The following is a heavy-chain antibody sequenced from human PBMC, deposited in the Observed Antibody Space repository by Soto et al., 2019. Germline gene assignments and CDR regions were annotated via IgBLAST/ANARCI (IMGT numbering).Heavy chain of an antibody. J-gene: IGHJ5*02. V-gene: IGHV4-39*07. CDR2: IYYSGST. CDR1: GGSISSSSFY. CDR3: ERGGRSQGRFGAWVNWFDT. D-gene: IGHD3-10*01. Sequence: NPSETLSLTCTVSGGSISSSSFYWGWIRQPPGKGLEWIGYIYYSGSTYYNPSLKSRVTMSVDTSKNQFSLKLSSVTAVDTAVYYCERGGRSQGRFGAWVNWFDTWGQGTLVTVSS.